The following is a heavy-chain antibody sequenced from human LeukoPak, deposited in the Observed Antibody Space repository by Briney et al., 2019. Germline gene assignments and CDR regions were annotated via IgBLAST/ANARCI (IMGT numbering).Heavy chain of an antibody. D-gene: IGHD6-13*01. CDR3: TKAPAGPEYSSSWKFGYNWFDP. Sequence: PGGSLRLSCAASGFTFSGYWISWVRQAPGKGLEWVANIKQDGSEKYYVDSVKGRFTISRDNRKKSLYVQMNSLRAEDTAIHYCTKAPAGPEYSSSWKFGYNWFDPWGQGTLVTVSS. V-gene: IGHV3-7*03. CDR2: IKQDGSEK. J-gene: IGHJ5*02. CDR1: GFTFSGYW.